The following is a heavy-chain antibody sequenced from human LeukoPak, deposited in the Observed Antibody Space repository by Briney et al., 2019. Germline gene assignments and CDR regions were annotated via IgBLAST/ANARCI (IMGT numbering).Heavy chain of an antibody. CDR1: GGSISSSSYW. V-gene: IGHV4-39*01. D-gene: IGHD3-10*01. J-gene: IGHJ4*02. Sequence: SETLSLTCTVSGGSISSSSYWWGWIRQTPGKGLEWIGSIKYGGSTLYNPSLKSRGTISVDTAKNQVSLKLSSVTAADTAVYYCARHKDSDFRELAFDYWGQGTLATVSS. CDR2: IKYGGST. CDR3: ARHKDSDFRELAFDY.